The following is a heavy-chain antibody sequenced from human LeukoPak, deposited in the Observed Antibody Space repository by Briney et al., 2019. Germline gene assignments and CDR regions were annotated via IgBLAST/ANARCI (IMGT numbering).Heavy chain of an antibody. D-gene: IGHD3-22*01. CDR2: IIPIFGTA. CDR3: ARGAYYDSSGYYPFDD. Sequence: SVKVSCKASGGTFSSYAISWVRQAPGQGLEWMGGIIPIFGTANYAQKFQGRVTITADESTSTAYMELSSLRSEDAAVYYCARGAYYDSSGYYPFDDWREGTPVTVCS. J-gene: IGHJ4*02. V-gene: IGHV1-69*01. CDR1: GGTFSSYA.